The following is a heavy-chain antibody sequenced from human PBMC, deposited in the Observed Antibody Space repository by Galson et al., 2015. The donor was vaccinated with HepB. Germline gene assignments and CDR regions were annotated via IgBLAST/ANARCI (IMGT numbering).Heavy chain of an antibody. CDR3: ARDPLGYCISTSCLGYYYYGLDV. CDR2: ISSGSNYI. CDR1: GFTFTSYS. Sequence: SLRLSCAASGFTFTSYSMNWVRQAPGKGLEWVSSISSGSNYIYYADSVKGRFPISRDNAKNSLYLQMNSLRAEDTALYYCARDPLGYCISTSCLGYYYYGLDVWGQGTTVTVSS. J-gene: IGHJ6*02. V-gene: IGHV3-21*01. D-gene: IGHD2-2*03.